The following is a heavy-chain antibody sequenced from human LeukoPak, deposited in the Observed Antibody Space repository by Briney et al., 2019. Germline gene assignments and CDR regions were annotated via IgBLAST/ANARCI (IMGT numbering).Heavy chain of an antibody. CDR2: IYYSGST. Sequence: SETLSLTCTVSGGSISSYYWSWIRQPAGKGLEWIGYIYYSGSTYYNPSLKSRVTISVDTSKNQFSLNLNSVTAADTAVYYCARQLGQQFVLGYYYYMDVWGKGTTVTVSS. D-gene: IGHD6-13*01. J-gene: IGHJ6*03. CDR3: ARQLGQQFVLGYYYYMDV. CDR1: GGSISSYY. V-gene: IGHV4-59*06.